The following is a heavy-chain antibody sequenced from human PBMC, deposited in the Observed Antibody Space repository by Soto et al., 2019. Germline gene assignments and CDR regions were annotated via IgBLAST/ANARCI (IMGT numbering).Heavy chain of an antibody. D-gene: IGHD2-8*01. CDR2: MNPNSGNT. V-gene: IGHV1-8*01. Sequence: ASVKVSCKASGYTFTSYDINWVRQATGQGLEWMGWMNPNSGNTGYAQKFQGRVTMTRNTSISTAYMELSSLRSEDTAVYYCARSHCTNGVCHDAFDIWGRGTMVTVSS. CDR1: GYTFTSYD. J-gene: IGHJ3*02. CDR3: ARSHCTNGVCHDAFDI.